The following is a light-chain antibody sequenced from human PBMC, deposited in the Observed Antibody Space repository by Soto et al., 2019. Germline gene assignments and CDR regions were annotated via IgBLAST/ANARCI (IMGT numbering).Light chain of an antibody. Sequence: DIQMTQSPSSLSASVGDRVTFTCRASRDITNHLAWYQQKPGKVPKLLIYAASTLQSGVPSRFSGSGSGTDFTLTIGSLQPEDVANYFCLTYYSGLWTFGQGTKVEIK. CDR2: AAS. CDR1: RDITNH. J-gene: IGKJ1*01. CDR3: LTYYSGLWT. V-gene: IGKV1-27*01.